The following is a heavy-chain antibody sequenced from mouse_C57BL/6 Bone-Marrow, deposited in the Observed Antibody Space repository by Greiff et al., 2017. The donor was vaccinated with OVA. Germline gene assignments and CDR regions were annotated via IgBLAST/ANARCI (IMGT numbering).Heavy chain of an antibody. CDR3: ARLWAMDY. CDR1: GYTFTSYW. J-gene: IGHJ4*01. Sequence: QVQLKESGAELVKPGASVKLSCKASGYTFTSYWMHWVKQRPGQGLEWIGMIHPNSGSTNYNEKFKSKATLTVDKSPSTAYMQLSSLTSEDSAVYYCARLWAMDYWGQGTSVTVSS. CDR2: IHPNSGST. V-gene: IGHV1-64*01.